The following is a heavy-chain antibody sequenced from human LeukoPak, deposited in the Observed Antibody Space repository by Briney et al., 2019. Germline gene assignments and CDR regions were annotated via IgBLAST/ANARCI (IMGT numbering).Heavy chain of an antibody. CDR3: ARAVTYCSGGSCYSGLPSAY. V-gene: IGHV3-21*01. J-gene: IGHJ4*02. CDR1: GFTFSSYS. Sequence: GRSLRLSCAASGFTFSSYSMNWVRQAPGKGLEWVSSITSDSSFIFYADSVKGRFTISRDNAKNSLYLQMNTLRAEDTAVYYCARAVTYCSGGSCYSGLPSAYWGQGTLVTVSS. CDR2: ITSDSSFI. D-gene: IGHD2-15*01.